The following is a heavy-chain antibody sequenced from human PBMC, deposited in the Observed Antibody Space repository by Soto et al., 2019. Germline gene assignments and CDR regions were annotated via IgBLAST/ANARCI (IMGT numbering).Heavy chain of an antibody. J-gene: IGHJ5*02. CDR2: VNHSGST. CDR3: ASPQGWHSPRLGDWFDP. CDR1: GGSFSGYY. Sequence: SETLSLTCAVYGGSFSGYYWSWIRQPPGKGLEWIGEVNHSGSTNYNPSLKSRVTISVDTSKNQFSLKLSSVTAADTAVYYCASPQGWHSPRLGDWFDPWGQGTLVTVSS. D-gene: IGHD6-19*01. V-gene: IGHV4-34*01.